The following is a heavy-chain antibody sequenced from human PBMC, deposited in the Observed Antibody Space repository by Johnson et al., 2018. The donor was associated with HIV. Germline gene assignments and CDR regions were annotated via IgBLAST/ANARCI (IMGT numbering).Heavy chain of an antibody. Sequence: VRLVESGGGLVQPGGSLRLSCAASGFTFSSYDMHWVRQATGKGLEWVSAIGTAGDTYYPGSVKGRFTISRENAKNSLYLQMNSLRAGDTAVYYCARVMYGGSSKSAAFDIWGQGTMVTVSS. J-gene: IGHJ3*02. CDR2: IGTAGDT. D-gene: IGHD1-26*01. CDR1: GFTFSSYD. CDR3: ARVMYGGSSKSAAFDI. V-gene: IGHV3-13*01.